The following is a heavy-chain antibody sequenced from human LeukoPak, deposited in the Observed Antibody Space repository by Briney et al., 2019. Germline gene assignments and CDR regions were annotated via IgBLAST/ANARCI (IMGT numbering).Heavy chain of an antibody. J-gene: IGHJ5*02. CDR1: GGSISRGGYS. D-gene: IGHD6-13*01. V-gene: IGHV4-30-2*01. CDR2: IYHSGST. Sequence: SQTLSLTCAVSGGSISRGGYSWSWIRQPPGKGLEWIGYIYHSGSTYYNPSLKSRVTISVDRSKNQFSLKLSSVTAADTAVYYCARESSSFNWFDPWGQGTLVTVSS. CDR3: ARESSSFNWFDP.